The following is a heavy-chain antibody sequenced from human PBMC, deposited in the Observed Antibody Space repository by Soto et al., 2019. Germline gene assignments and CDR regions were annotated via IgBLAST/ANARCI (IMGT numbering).Heavy chain of an antibody. CDR1: GYTFTSYD. CDR3: ARGLTGHSHHGFYYYMDF. D-gene: IGHD3-9*01. J-gene: IGHJ6*03. Sequence: ASVKVSCKASGYTFTSYDINWVRQATGQGLEWMGWMNPNSGNTDYAQKFQGRVTMTRNTSMSTAYMEVSSLRYEDTAVYYCARGLTGHSHHGFYYYMDFWGKGTTVTVSS. V-gene: IGHV1-8*01. CDR2: MNPNSGNT.